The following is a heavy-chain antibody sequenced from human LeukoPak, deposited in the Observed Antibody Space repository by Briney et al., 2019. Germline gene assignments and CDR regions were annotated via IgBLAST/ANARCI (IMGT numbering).Heavy chain of an antibody. Sequence: ASVKVSCKASGGTFSIYAISWVRQAPGQGLEWMGGIIPNFGRANYAQKFQGRVTITADESTSTAYMELSSLRSEDTAVYYCARDQASDYGDQYFQHWGQGTLVTVSS. J-gene: IGHJ1*01. D-gene: IGHD4-17*01. V-gene: IGHV1-69*13. CDR3: ARDQASDYGDQYFQH. CDR1: GGTFSIYA. CDR2: IIPNFGRA.